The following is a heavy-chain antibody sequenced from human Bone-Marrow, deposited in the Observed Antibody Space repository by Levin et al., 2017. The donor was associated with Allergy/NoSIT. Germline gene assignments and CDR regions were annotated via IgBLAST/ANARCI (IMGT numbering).Heavy chain of an antibody. V-gene: IGHV3-7*03. J-gene: IGHJ3*02. CDR2: VNEDGSQK. CDR3: ARQLRGNSAYDAFDI. Sequence: SCAAAGFSFRDYWMTWVRQTPGRGLEWVANVNEDGSQKYYLDSVKGRFTISRDNAKDSVDLQMDYLRDDDTAVYYCARQLRGNSAYDAFDIWGHGTMVTFSS. D-gene: IGHD5-12*01. CDR1: GFSFRDYW.